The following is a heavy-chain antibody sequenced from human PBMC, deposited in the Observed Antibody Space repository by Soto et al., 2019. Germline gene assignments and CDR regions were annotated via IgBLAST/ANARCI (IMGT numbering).Heavy chain of an antibody. Sequence: SGGSLRLSCAASGFTFSSYWMSWVRQAPGKGLEWVANIKQDGSEKYYVDSVKGRFTISRDNAKNSLYLQMNSLRAEDTAVYYCARDVVVVVPDAIMLDPWGQGTLVTVSS. CDR3: ARDVVVVVPDAIMLDP. D-gene: IGHD2-2*02. J-gene: IGHJ5*02. CDR2: IKQDGSEK. V-gene: IGHV3-7*01. CDR1: GFTFSSYW.